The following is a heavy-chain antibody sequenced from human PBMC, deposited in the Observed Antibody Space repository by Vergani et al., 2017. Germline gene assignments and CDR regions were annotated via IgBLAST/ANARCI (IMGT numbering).Heavy chain of an antibody. Sequence: QVQLVQSGAEVKKPGASVKVSCKASGYTFTGYYMHWVRQAPGQGLEWMGWINPNSGGTNYAQKFQGRVTMTRDTSISTAYMELSRLRSDVTAVYYCARDYLASIAAPPGDYWGQGTLVTVSS. CDR2: INPNSGGT. V-gene: IGHV1-2*02. CDR1: GYTFTGYY. D-gene: IGHD6-6*01. J-gene: IGHJ4*02. CDR3: ARDYLASIAAPPGDY.